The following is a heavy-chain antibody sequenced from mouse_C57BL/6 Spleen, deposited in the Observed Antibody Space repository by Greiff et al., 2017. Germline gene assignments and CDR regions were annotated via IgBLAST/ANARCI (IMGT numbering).Heavy chain of an antibody. Sequence: VQLQQSGAELVKPGASVQLSCTASGFNIKDYYMHWVKQRTEQGLEWIGRIDPEDGETKYAPKFRGKATITADTSSNTAYLQLSSLTSEDTAVYYCARSTTVVPYFDYWGQGTTLTVSS. CDR1: GFNIKDYY. V-gene: IGHV14-2*01. CDR3: ARSTTVVPYFDY. CDR2: IDPEDGET. D-gene: IGHD1-1*01. J-gene: IGHJ2*01.